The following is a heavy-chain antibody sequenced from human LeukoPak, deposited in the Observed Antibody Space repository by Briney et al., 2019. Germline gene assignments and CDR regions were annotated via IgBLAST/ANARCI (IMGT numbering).Heavy chain of an antibody. Sequence: SQTLSLTCTVSGGSISSGDYYWSWIRQPPGKGLEWIGYIYYSGSTYYNPSLKSRVTISVDTSKNQFSLKLSSVTAADTAVYYCARVAYGDHRAFDYWGQGTLVTVSS. CDR3: ARVAYGDHRAFDY. J-gene: IGHJ4*02. CDR1: GGSISSGDYY. CDR2: IYYSGST. V-gene: IGHV4-30-4*01. D-gene: IGHD4-17*01.